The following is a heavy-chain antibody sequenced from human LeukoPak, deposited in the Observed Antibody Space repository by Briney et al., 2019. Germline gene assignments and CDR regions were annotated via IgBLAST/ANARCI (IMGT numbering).Heavy chain of an antibody. J-gene: IGHJ4*01. D-gene: IGHD1-26*01. V-gene: IGHV4-39*01. CDR1: GVSISSSYYY. CDR3: AKSGGYGLIDY. Sequence: SETLSLTCIVSGVSISSSYYYWGWIRQPPGKGLEWIGSIYYSGSTYYNSSLKSRVTISIDMSKNQVSLNLTSMTAADTAVYYCAKSGGYGLIDYWGQGTLVTVSS. CDR2: IYYSGST.